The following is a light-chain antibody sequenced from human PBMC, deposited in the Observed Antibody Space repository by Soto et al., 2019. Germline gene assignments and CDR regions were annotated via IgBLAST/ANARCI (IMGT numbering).Light chain of an antibody. V-gene: IGKV1-33*01. CDR2: DAS. CDR3: QQYDHVPLT. J-gene: IGKJ4*01. CDR1: QDISNS. Sequence: DIQMTQSPSSLSASVGDRVTITCQAGQDISNSLNWYQHKPGKAPKLLIYDASSLETGVPSRFGGSGSGTNFTFTIRRLQPEDIATYYCQQYDHVPLTFGGGTKVEI.